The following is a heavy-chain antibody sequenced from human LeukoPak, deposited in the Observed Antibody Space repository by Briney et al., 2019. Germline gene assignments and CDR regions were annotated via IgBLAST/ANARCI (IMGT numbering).Heavy chain of an antibody. CDR1: GFSLSTSGVG. CDR3: AHSVGSNWYSPLYYFDY. J-gene: IGHJ4*02. CDR2: IYWNDDK. V-gene: IGHV2-5*01. D-gene: IGHD6-13*01. Sequence: SGPTLVKPTQTLTLTCTFSGFSLSTSGVGVGWIRQPPGKALEWLALIYWNDDKRYSPSLKSRLTITKETSKNQVVLTMTNMDPVDTATYYCAHSVGSNWYSPLYYFDYWGQGTLVTVSS.